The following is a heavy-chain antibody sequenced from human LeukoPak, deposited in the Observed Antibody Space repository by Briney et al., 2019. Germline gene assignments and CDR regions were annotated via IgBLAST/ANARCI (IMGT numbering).Heavy chain of an antibody. D-gene: IGHD3-10*01. V-gene: IGHV4-39*07. Sequence: SETLSLTCIVSGGSISNSNYYWGWIRQPPGRGLEWIGSIFYDGSSDYNPSLKSRVTIPVDTSKNQFSLKLSSVTAADTAVYYCARVPMVRVVVNWFDPWGQGTLVTVSS. CDR3: ARVPMVRVVVNWFDP. CDR2: IFYDGSS. J-gene: IGHJ5*02. CDR1: GGSISNSNYY.